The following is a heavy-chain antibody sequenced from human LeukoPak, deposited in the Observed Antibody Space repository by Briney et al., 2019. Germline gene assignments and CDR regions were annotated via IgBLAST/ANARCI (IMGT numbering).Heavy chain of an antibody. Sequence: GGSLRLSCAASGFIFSDYYMNWVRQTPGQGLEWVSSITSGSSHIYYADSVKGRFTISRDNAKSSLYLQMNSLRAEDTAVYYCARDPYSGSYGADYYYYMDVWGKGTTVTISS. J-gene: IGHJ6*03. D-gene: IGHD1-26*01. V-gene: IGHV3-21*01. CDR1: GFIFSDYY. CDR2: ITSGSSHI. CDR3: ARDPYSGSYGADYYYYMDV.